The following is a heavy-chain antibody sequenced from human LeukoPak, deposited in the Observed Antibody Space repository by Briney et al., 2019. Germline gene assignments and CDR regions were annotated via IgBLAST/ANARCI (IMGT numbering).Heavy chain of an antibody. J-gene: IGHJ2*01. Sequence: PSQTLSLTCAVSGVSISTYSWSWIRQPPGKGLEWIGYISYSGSTSYNPSLRSRVTISVDTSKNQFSLKLSSVTAADTAVYYCATDGNFDLWGRGTLVTVSS. V-gene: IGHV4-59*01. CDR3: ATDGNFDL. CDR1: GVSISTYS. D-gene: IGHD1-26*01. CDR2: ISYSGST.